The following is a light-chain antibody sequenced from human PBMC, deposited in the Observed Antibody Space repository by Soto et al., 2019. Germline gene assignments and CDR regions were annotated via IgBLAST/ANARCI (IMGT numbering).Light chain of an antibody. J-gene: IGKJ4*01. CDR2: VAS. CDR3: LQYQTYPLT. Sequence: DIQMTQSPSSLSASVGDRVTITCRASEGIRNELAWYQQKSGKGPKHLIYVASSLENGVPSRFSGRGFGTEFTLTISSLQPEDSATYFCLQYQTYPLTFGGGTAVEIK. V-gene: IGKV1-17*01. CDR1: EGIRNE.